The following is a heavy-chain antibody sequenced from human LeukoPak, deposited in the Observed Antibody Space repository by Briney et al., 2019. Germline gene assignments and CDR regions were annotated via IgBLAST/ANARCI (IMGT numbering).Heavy chain of an antibody. CDR3: ARGRGYSGYDYYYYYMDV. V-gene: IGHV4-39*01. D-gene: IGHD5-12*01. J-gene: IGHJ6*03. CDR2: IYYSGST. Sequence: SETLSLTCTVSGGSISSSSYYWGWIRQPPGKGLEWIGSIYYSGSTYYNPSLKSRVTISVDTSKNQFSLKLSSVTAADTAVYYCARGRGYSGYDYYYYYMDVWGKGTTVTVSS. CDR1: GGSISSSSYY.